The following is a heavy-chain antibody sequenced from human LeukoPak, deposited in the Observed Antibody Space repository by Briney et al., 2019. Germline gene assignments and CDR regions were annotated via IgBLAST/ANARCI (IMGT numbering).Heavy chain of an antibody. D-gene: IGHD6-6*01. Sequence: GGSLRLSCAPSGFTFCSYAMTWVRQSPGKGLEWFSGTRGSGDSTYYTNSVKGRFTIYRDNSKKTLYLQKNSLRAEDTAVYYCAKEPRYSSSNYYYYYMDVWGKGTTVTVSS. V-gene: IGHV3-23*01. J-gene: IGHJ6*03. CDR1: GFTFCSYA. CDR3: AKEPRYSSSNYYYYYMDV. CDR2: TRGSGDST.